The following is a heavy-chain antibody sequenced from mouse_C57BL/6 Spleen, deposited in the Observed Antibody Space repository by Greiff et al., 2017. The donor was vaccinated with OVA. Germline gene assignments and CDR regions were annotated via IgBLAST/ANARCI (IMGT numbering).Heavy chain of an antibody. CDR3: ARSPYGSRYLYAMDY. Sequence: VQLQQSGPELVKPGASVKISCKASGYSFTDYNMNWVKQSNGKSLEWIGVINPNYGTTSYNQKFKGKATLTVDQSSSTADMQLNSLTSEDSAVYDSARSPYGSRYLYAMDYWGQGTSVTVSS. V-gene: IGHV1-39*01. D-gene: IGHD1-1*01. CDR2: INPNYGTT. J-gene: IGHJ4*01. CDR1: GYSFTDYN.